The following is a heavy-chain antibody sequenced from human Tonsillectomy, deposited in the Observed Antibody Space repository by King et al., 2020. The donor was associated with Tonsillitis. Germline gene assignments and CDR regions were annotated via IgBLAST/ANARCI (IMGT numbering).Heavy chain of an antibody. J-gene: IGHJ6*02. V-gene: IGHV4-30-2*01. CDR3: ARGCYDFWSGYCV. D-gene: IGHD3-3*01. Sequence: QLQESGSGLMKPSQTLSLTCTVSGGSISSGDYSWSWIRQPPGKGLEWIGYIYHSGSTYYNPSLNSRVTISVDRSKNQFSLNLSSVTAADTAVYYCARGCYDFWSGYCVWGQGTTVTVSS. CDR1: GGSISSGDYS. CDR2: IYHSGST.